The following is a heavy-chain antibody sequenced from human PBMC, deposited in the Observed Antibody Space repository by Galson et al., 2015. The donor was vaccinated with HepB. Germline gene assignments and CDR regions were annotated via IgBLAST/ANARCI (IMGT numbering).Heavy chain of an antibody. J-gene: IGHJ4*02. CDR3: AITSVGFGELFFDY. CDR2: INPNSGGT. CDR1: GYTFTGYY. V-gene: IGHV1-2*04. D-gene: IGHD3-10*01. Sequence: SVKVSCKASGYTFTGYYMHWVRQAPGQGLEWMGWINPNSGGTNYAQKFQGWVTMTRDTSISTAYMELSRLRSDDTAVYYCAITSVGFGELFFDYWGQGTLVTVSS.